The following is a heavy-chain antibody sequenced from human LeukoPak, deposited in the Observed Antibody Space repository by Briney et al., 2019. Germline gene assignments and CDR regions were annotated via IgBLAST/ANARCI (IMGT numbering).Heavy chain of an antibody. CDR1: GFTFSTYW. V-gene: IGHV3-74*01. CDR2: INSDGSST. CDR3: ARDFGGGHTDYFDY. Sequence: GGSLRLSCEASGFTFSTYWMHWVRQAPGKGLVWVSRINSDGSSTSYADSVKGRFTISRDNAKNTLYLQMNSLRAEDTAVYYCARDFGGGHTDYFDYWGQGTLVTVSS. J-gene: IGHJ4*02. D-gene: IGHD3-10*01.